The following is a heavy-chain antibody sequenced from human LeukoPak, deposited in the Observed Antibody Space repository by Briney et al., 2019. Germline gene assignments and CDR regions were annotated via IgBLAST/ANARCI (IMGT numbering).Heavy chain of an antibody. CDR3: ARVLAARRWYYYYYYMDV. Sequence: PGGSLRLSCAASGFTFSDYYMSWIRQAPGKGLEWVANIKQDGSEKYYVDSVKGRFTISRDNAKNSLYLQMNSLRAEDTAVYYCARVLAARRWYYYYYYMDVWGKGTTVTVSS. V-gene: IGHV3-7*01. D-gene: IGHD6-6*01. CDR1: GFTFSDYY. CDR2: IKQDGSEK. J-gene: IGHJ6*03.